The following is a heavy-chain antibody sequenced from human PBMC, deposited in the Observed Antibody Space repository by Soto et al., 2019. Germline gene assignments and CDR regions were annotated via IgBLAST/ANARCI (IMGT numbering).Heavy chain of an antibody. CDR3: AKDGMDCSGGSCNYYYYYYGMDV. CDR1: GFTVSNSY. J-gene: IGHJ6*02. V-gene: IGHV3-66*02. Sequence: GGSLRLSCAASGFTVSNSYMSWVRQAPGKGLEWVSAIYSGGSTYYADSVKGRFTTSRDNSKNTLYLQMNSLRAEDTAVYYCAKDGMDCSGGSCNYYYYYYGMDVWGQGTTVTVSS. CDR2: IYSGGST. D-gene: IGHD2-15*01.